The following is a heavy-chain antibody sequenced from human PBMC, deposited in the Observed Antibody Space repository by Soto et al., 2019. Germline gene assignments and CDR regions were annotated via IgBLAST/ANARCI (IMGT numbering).Heavy chain of an antibody. CDR2: ISYDGSNK. D-gene: IGHD3-10*01. CDR3: AKDVKRLLWFGDSNSSAY. V-gene: IGHV3-30*18. CDR1: GFTFSNYG. J-gene: IGHJ4*02. Sequence: QVQLVESGGGVVQPGRSLRLSCSASGFTFSNYGMHWVRQAPGKGLEWVAVISYDGSNKYHADSVKGRFTISRDNSKNTLDLQMNRLRAEATAIYYCAKDVKRLLWFGDSNSSAYWGPGTLVTVSS.